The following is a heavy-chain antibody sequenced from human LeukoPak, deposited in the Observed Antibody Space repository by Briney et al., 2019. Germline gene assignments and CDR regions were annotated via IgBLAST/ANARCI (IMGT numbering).Heavy chain of an antibody. V-gene: IGHV3-23*01. CDR2: ISGSGGST. CDR3: ATLDYGGNHRVDY. J-gene: IGHJ4*02. Sequence: GGSLRLSCPASGFTFTSYSISCVRQAPGKWLEWVSAISGSGGSTYYADSVRGRVTISRDNSKNTLYLNMNSLRDEDTAVYYCATLDYGGNHRVDYWGQGTMVTVSS. D-gene: IGHD4-23*01. CDR1: GFTFTSYS.